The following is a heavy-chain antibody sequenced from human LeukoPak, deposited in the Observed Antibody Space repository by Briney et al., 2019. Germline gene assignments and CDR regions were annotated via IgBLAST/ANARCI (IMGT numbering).Heavy chain of an antibody. CDR3: ARGYSSSWYVGYYYYYGMDV. CDR1: GYTFTRYY. V-gene: IGHV1-2*04. CDR2: INPNSGGT. J-gene: IGHJ6*02. Sequence: ASVKVSCKASGYTFTRYYMHWVRQAPGQGLEWMGWINPNSGGTNYAQKFQGWVTMTRDTSISTAYMELSRLRSDDTAVYYCARGYSSSWYVGYYYYYGMDVWGQGTTVTVSS. D-gene: IGHD6-13*01.